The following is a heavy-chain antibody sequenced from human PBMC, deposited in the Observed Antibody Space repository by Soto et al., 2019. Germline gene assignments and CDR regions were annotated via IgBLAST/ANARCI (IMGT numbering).Heavy chain of an antibody. Sequence: SETLSLTCTVSGGSISSYYWCWIRQHSGKGLEWFGYIYYSGSTYYNPSLKSRVTISADTSKNQFSLRLSSVTAADTAVYYCARLTLNYYYMDVWGKGTTVTVSS. V-gene: IGHV4-59*06. CDR1: GGSISSYY. CDR2: IYYSGST. D-gene: IGHD2-8*01. CDR3: ARLTLNYYYMDV. J-gene: IGHJ6*03.